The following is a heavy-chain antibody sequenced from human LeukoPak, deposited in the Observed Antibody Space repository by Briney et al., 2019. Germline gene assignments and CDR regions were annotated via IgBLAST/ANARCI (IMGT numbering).Heavy chain of an antibody. Sequence: GGSLRLSCAASGFTLSRYWMSWVRQAPGKGLEWVGRIKSKTDGGTTDYAAPVKGRFTISRDDSKNTLYLQMNSLKTEDTAVYYCTTDITMIVVVGSYDAFDIWGQGTMVTVSS. V-gene: IGHV3-15*01. CDR1: GFTLSRYW. D-gene: IGHD3-22*01. CDR3: TTDITMIVVVGSYDAFDI. J-gene: IGHJ3*02. CDR2: IKSKTDGGTT.